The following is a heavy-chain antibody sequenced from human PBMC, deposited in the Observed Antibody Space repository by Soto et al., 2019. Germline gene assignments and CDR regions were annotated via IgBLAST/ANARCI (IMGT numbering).Heavy chain of an antibody. Sequence: QVQLVESGGGVVQPGRSLRLSCAASGFTFSTYGMHWVRQAPGKGLEWVAVIWYAGSNKYYADSVKGRFTISRDNSKNTLYMQMNSLRAEDTAVYYCARGTVHFDYWGQGTLVTVSS. D-gene: IGHD4-17*01. V-gene: IGHV3-33*01. J-gene: IGHJ4*02. CDR2: IWYAGSNK. CDR3: ARGTVHFDY. CDR1: GFTFSTYG.